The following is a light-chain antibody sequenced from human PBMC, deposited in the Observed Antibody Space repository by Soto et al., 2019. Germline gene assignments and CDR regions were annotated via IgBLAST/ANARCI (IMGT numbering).Light chain of an antibody. CDR1: QSITNNY. CDR2: LAS. J-gene: IGKJ1*01. Sequence: EIVLTQSPGTLSLSPGERATLSCRASQSITNNYLAWYQQKPGQAPRLLIYLASNRAAGIPDRFSGSGSGADFTLNINRQDPEYFAVYHCQQYGSSACTFGQGTKVDI. V-gene: IGKV3-20*01. CDR3: QQYGSSACT.